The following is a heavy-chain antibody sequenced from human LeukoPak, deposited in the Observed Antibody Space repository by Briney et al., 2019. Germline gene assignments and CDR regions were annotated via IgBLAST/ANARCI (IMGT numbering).Heavy chain of an antibody. J-gene: IGHJ4*02. D-gene: IGHD6-13*01. V-gene: IGHV3-9*01. CDR3: AKDRVSSSWYFFDY. CDR1: GFTFDDYA. Sequence: GRSLRLSCAASGFTFDDYAMHWVRQAPGKGLEWASGISWNSGSIGYADSVKGRFIISRDNAKNSLYLQMNSLRAEDTALYYCAKDRVSSSWYFFDYWGQGTLVTVSS. CDR2: ISWNSGSI.